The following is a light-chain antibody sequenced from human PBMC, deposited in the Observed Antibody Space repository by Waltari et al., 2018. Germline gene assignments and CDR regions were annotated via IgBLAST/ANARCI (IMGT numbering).Light chain of an antibody. J-gene: IGKJ4*01. Sequence: AIRMTQSPSSFSASTGDRVTITCRASQGISSYLAWYQQKPGKAPKLLIYAASTLQSGVPARFSGSGSGTDFPLTISCLQSEDFATYYCQQYYSYPPVTFGGGTKVEIK. CDR2: AAS. CDR1: QGISSY. V-gene: IGKV1-8*01. CDR3: QQYYSYPPVT.